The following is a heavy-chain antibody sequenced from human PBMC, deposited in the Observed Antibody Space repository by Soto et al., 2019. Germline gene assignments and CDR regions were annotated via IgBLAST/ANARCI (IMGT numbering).Heavy chain of an antibody. CDR2: IWYDGSYK. J-gene: IGHJ5*02. Sequence: QVQLVESGGGVVQPGRSLRLSCVASGFTFSHYGMNWVRQAPGKGLEWVAVIWYDGSYKYYADSVKGRFTISRDNSKNRLYLQMKSLRAEDTAVYYCARWAGSSSSVRFDPWGQGTLVTVSS. CDR1: GFTFSHYG. CDR3: ARWAGSSSSVRFDP. D-gene: IGHD6-13*01. V-gene: IGHV3-33*01.